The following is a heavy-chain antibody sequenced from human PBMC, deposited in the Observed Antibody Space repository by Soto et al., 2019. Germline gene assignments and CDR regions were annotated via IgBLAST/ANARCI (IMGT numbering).Heavy chain of an antibody. CDR2: FNPSGGGT. CDR1: GYTFLDFY. J-gene: IGHJ4*02. V-gene: IGHV1-46*01. CDR3: ARDKPFYAGY. Sequence: QVQLVQSGTEVKKPGASVKESCKAYGYTFLDFYIHWVRQAPGQGLEWMGFFNPSGGGTTYAQQFQGRLTMTRHTSTSTVYMELISLRSEDTASYYCARDKPFYAGYWGQGTLVT. D-gene: IGHD3-16*01.